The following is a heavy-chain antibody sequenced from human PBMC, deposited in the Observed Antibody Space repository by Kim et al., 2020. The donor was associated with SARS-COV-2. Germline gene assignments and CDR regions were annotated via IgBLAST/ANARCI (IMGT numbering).Heavy chain of an antibody. CDR3: ARGRPDVDS. Sequence: GSTDSNPSLKRRVTISVDTSNNQFSLTLSSVTSADTAMYYCARGRPDVDSWGQGTLVTVSS. V-gene: IGHV4-59*09. CDR2: GST. J-gene: IGHJ4*02.